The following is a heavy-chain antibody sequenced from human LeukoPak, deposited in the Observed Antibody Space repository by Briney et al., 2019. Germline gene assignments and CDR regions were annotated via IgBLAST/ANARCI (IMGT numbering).Heavy chain of an antibody. CDR1: GYTFTSYY. CDR3: ARGICSSTSCYDYFDY. V-gene: IGHV1-46*01. CDR2: INPSGGST. J-gene: IGHJ4*02. D-gene: IGHD2-2*01. Sequence: GASVKVSCKASGYTFTSYYMHWVRQAPGQGLEWMGIINPSGGSTSYAQKFQGRVTMIRDTSTSTVYMELSSLRSEDTAVYYCARGICSSTSCYDYFDYWGQGTLVTVSS.